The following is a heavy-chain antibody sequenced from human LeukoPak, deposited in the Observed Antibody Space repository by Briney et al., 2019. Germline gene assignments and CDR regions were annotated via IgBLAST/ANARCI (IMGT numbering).Heavy chain of an antibody. V-gene: IGHV3-20*04. CDR2: INWNGGST. J-gene: IGHJ5*02. CDR3: ARRHTTNWYNWFDP. Sequence: GGSLRLSCVASGFTFDDYGMSWVRQAPGKGLEWVSDINWNGGSTDYADSVKGRFTISRDNAKNSLYLHMSSLRDEDTAFYYCARRHTTNWYNWFDPWGQGTLVIVSS. D-gene: IGHD1-1*01. CDR1: GFTFDDYG.